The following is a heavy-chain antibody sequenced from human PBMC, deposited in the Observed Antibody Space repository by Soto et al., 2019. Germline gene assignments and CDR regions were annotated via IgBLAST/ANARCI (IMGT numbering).Heavy chain of an antibody. J-gene: IGHJ5*02. V-gene: IGHV4-34*01. CDR1: GGSFSGYY. D-gene: IGHD3-3*01. CDR2: INHSGST. CDR3: ARGEKGWIFGVKYNWFDP. Sequence: SETLSLTCAVYGGSFSGYYWSWIRQPPGKGLEWIGEINHSGSTNYNPSLKSRVTISVDTSKNQFSLKLSSVTAADTAVYYCARGEKGWIFGVKYNWFDPWGQGTLVTVSS.